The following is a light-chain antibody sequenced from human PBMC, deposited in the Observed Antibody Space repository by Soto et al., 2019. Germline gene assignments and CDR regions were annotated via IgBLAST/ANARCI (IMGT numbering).Light chain of an antibody. J-gene: IGKJ4*01. Sequence: DIQLAESPSFLSASVGDRVTITCRASQDISDYLAWYQQRPGKAPKLLIYAASTLQSGVPSRFSGSGSGTEFTLTISSLQPEDFATYSCQVLDCYPITFGGGAKVDIK. CDR1: QDISDY. CDR2: AAS. CDR3: QVLDCYPIT. V-gene: IGKV1-9*01.